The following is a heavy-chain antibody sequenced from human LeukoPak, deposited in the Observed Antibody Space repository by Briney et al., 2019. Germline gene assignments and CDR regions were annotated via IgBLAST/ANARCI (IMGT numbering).Heavy chain of an antibody. CDR2: ISAYNGNT. CDR3: ARDGWGRSRDWFDP. D-gene: IGHD2-2*03. V-gene: IGHV1-18*01. Sequence: ASVNVSFTASGYTFTTYGISWVRQAPGQGLEWMGWISAYNGNTNYAQKLQGRVTMTTDTSTSTAYMELRSLRSDDTAVYYCARDGWGRSRDWFDPWGQGTMVTVSS. J-gene: IGHJ5*02. CDR1: GYTFTTYG.